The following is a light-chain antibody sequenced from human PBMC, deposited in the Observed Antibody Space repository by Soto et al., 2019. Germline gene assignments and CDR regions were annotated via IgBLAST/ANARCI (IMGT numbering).Light chain of an antibody. Sequence: DIGLTQAPDNLSLSPGESATLSCRVSQFTNGKYVAWYQQRHGLPPRLLVYGASKRAPGIPDRFSGSGSGTDFTLTISRLEPEDFAVYYCQHYGSSPLTFGGGTKVDIK. CDR2: GAS. V-gene: IGKV3-20*01. J-gene: IGKJ4*01. CDR1: QFTNGKY. CDR3: QHYGSSPLT.